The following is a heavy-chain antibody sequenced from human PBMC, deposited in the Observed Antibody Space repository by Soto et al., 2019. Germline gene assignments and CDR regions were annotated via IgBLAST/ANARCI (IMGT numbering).Heavy chain of an antibody. D-gene: IGHD3-16*01. CDR2: IYYSGST. J-gene: IGHJ4*02. V-gene: IGHV4-59*01. CDR3: ARAFGDGYNPTD. Sequence: SETLSLTCTVSGVSISSYYWIWIRQPPGKGLEWIGYIYYSGSTNYNPSLKSRVTISVDTSKNQFSLKLSSVTAADTAVYYCARAFGDGYNPTDWGQGTLVTVSS. CDR1: GVSISSYY.